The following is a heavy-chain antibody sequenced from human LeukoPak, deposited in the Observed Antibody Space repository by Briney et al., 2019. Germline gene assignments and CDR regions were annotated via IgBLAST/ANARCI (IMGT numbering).Heavy chain of an antibody. D-gene: IGHD6-13*01. Sequence: ASVKVSCKASGYTFTGYYMHWVRQAPGQGLEWMGWINPNSGGTNHAQKFQGRVTMTRDTSISTAYMELSRLRSDDTAVYYCARDRDDDPNSSWYRSGLNWFDPWGQGTLVTVSS. CDR2: INPNSGGT. J-gene: IGHJ5*02. CDR1: GYTFTGYY. CDR3: ARDRDDDPNSSWYRSGLNWFDP. V-gene: IGHV1-2*02.